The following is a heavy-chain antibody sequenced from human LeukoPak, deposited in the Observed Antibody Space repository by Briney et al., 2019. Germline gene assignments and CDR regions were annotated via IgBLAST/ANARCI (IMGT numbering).Heavy chain of an antibody. J-gene: IGHJ6*02. CDR3: AKDGNVAAAGTGDYYYYGMDV. CDR1: GFTFSSYA. D-gene: IGHD6-13*01. V-gene: IGHV3-23*01. Sequence: PGGSLRLSCAASGFTFSSYAMSWVRQAPGKGLEWVSAISGSGGSTYYADSVKGRFTISRDNSKNTLYLQMNSLKAEDTAVYYCAKDGNVAAAGTGDYYYYGMDVWGQGTTVTVSS. CDR2: ISGSGGST.